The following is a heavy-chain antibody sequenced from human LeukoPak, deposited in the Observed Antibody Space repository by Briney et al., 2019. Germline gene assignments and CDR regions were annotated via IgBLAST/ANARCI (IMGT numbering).Heavy chain of an antibody. J-gene: IGHJ4*02. D-gene: IGHD6-13*01. V-gene: IGHV4-59*11. CDR1: GASISPLY. Sequence: KPSETLSLTCTVSGASISPLYWSWIRQAPGKALEFIGYIYDSGAANYNPSLKSRVTLSVGTSKNQFSLKLTSVTAADTAVYYCARGGVAAKYYFGYWSQGILVTVSS. CDR2: IYDSGAA. CDR3: ARGGVAAKYYFGY.